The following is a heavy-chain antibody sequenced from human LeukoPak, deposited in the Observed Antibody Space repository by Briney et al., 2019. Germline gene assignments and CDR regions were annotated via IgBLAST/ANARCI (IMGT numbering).Heavy chain of an antibody. CDR3: ARGHYDVLAASYKWTPDY. Sequence: GGSLRLSCAASGFTFNTFNMNWVRQAPGKGLEWVSSITSGGDYIYYADSVKGRFTTSRDNTKNSLSLQLNSLRVEDTAVYYCARGHYDVLAASYKWTPDYWGQGTLVTVSS. J-gene: IGHJ4*02. D-gene: IGHD3-9*01. CDR2: ITSGGDYI. CDR1: GFTFNTFN. V-gene: IGHV3-21*01.